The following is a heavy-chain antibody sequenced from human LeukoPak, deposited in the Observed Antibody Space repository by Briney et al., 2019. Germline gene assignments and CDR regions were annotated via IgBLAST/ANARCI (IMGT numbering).Heavy chain of an antibody. D-gene: IGHD2-2*01. Sequence: GSSVEVSCKASGGTFSSYAISWVRQAPGQGLEWMGGIIPIFGTANYAQKFQGRVTITTDESTSTAYMELSSLRSEDTAVYYCARDRSRYCSSTSCARVAFDIWGQGTMVTVSS. CDR1: GGTFSSYA. CDR2: IIPIFGTA. J-gene: IGHJ3*02. V-gene: IGHV1-69*05. CDR3: ARDRSRYCSSTSCARVAFDI.